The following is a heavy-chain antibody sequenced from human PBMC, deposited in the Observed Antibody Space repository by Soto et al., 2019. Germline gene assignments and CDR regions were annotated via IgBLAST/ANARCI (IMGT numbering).Heavy chain of an antibody. V-gene: IGHV6-1*01. J-gene: IGHJ6*02. D-gene: IGHD6-13*01. CDR3: ARVVGQQLAPVYYYYGMDV. CDR1: GDSVSSNSAA. Sequence: SQTLSLTCAISGDSVSSNSAAWNWIRQSPSRGLEWLGRTYYRSKWYNDYAVSVKSRIPINPGTSKDHFSLQLNSVTPEETAGYYCARVVGQQLAPVYYYYGMDVWGQGTTVTVSS. CDR2: TYYRSKWYN.